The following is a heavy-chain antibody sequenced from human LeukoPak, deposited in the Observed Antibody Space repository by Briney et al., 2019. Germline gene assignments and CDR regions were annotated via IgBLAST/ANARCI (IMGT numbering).Heavy chain of an antibody. CDR2: IYYSGST. CDR3: AREGGGYSRNNWFDP. CDR1: GGSISSYY. D-gene: IGHD2-2*03. V-gene: IGHV4-59*01. J-gene: IGHJ5*02. Sequence: SETLSLTCTVSGGSISSYYWSWIRQHPGKGLEGIGYIYYSGSTNYNPSLKSRVTISVDTSKNQFSLKLSSVTAADTAVYYCAREGGGYSRNNWFDPWGQGTLVTVSS.